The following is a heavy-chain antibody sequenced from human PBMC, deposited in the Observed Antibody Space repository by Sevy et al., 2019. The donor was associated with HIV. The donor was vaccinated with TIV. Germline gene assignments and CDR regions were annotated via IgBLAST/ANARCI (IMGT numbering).Heavy chain of an antibody. Sequence: GGSLRLSCSASGFSFDNYVMNWCRQAPGKGLEWVGFIRSKLYGGTTEHAASVKGRFTISRDDSKSIAYLQMNSLKTEDSGVYYCSRDRYGSQSYAADHWGQGTLVTVSS. CDR3: SRDRYGSQSYAADH. V-gene: IGHV3-49*03. CDR1: GFSFDNYV. J-gene: IGHJ5*02. CDR2: IRSKLYGGTT. D-gene: IGHD3-10*01.